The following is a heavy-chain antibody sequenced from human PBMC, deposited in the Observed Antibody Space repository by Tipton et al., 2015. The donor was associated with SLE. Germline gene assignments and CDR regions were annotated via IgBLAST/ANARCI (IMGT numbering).Heavy chain of an antibody. J-gene: IGHJ6*02. Sequence: SLRLSCAASGFTFSSYGMHWVRQAPGKGLEWVAVISYDGSNKYYADSVKGRFTISRDNSKNTLYLQMNSLRAEDTAVYYCARGGNAGVGVYYYYGMDVWGQGTTVTVSS. CDR1: GFTFSSYG. V-gene: IGHV3-30*19. D-gene: IGHD3-16*01. CDR3: ARGGNAGVGVYYYYGMDV. CDR2: ISYDGSNK.